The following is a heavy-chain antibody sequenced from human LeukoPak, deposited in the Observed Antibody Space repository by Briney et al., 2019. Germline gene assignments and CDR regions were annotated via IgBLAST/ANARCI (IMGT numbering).Heavy chain of an antibody. Sequence: GGSLRLSCAASGLTFSDYYMSWIRQAPGKGLEWVSFISSSGTDIFYADSMKGRFTISRDNAKNSLYLQMNSLRAEDTAVYYCVRYCSSTSCYIGSGEYFQHWGQGTLVAVSS. CDR2: ISSSGTDI. CDR1: GLTFSDYY. D-gene: IGHD2-2*02. V-gene: IGHV3-11*01. J-gene: IGHJ1*01. CDR3: VRYCSSTSCYIGSGEYFQH.